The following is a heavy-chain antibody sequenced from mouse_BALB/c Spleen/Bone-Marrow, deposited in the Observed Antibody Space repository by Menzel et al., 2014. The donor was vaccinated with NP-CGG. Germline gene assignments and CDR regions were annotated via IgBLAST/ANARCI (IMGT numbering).Heavy chain of an antibody. J-gene: IGHJ2*01. Sequence: QVQLQQSGAELARPGASVKLSCKASGYTFTSYWMQWVKQRPGQGLEWIGAIYPGDGDTRYTQKFKGKATLTADKSSSTAYMQLSSXXXXXSXXXYXAXYXDXDGRGXWGQGTTLTVSS. CDR2: IYPGDGDT. D-gene: IGHD2-4*01. V-gene: IGHV1-87*01. CDR1: GYTFTSYW. CDR3: AXYXDXDGRGX.